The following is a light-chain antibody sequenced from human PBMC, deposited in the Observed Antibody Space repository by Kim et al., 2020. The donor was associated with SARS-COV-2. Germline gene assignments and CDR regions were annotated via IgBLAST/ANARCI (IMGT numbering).Light chain of an antibody. CDR1: RGVSSNY. J-gene: IGKJ1*01. Sequence: SPGERATLACRASRGVSSNYLAWYQQNPGQAPRLLIYGASSRATGIPDRFSGSGSGTDFTLTITRPEPEDFAVYYCQQYSSSPATFGQGTKVDIK. CDR2: GAS. V-gene: IGKV3-20*01. CDR3: QQYSSSPAT.